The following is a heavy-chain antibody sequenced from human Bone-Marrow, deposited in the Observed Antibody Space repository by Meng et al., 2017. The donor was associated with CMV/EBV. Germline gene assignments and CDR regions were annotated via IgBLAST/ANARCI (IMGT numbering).Heavy chain of an antibody. V-gene: IGHV4-61*01. D-gene: IGHD3-3*01. CDR3: ARDHSYDFWSGYYTLVYYYGMDV. J-gene: IGHJ6*02. Sequence: SETLSLTCTVSGGSVSSGSYYWSWIRQPPGKGLEWIGYIYYSGSTNYNPSLKSRVTISVDTSKNQFSLKLSSVTAADTAVYYCARDHSYDFWSGYYTLVYYYGMDVCGQGTTVTVSS. CDR1: GGSVSSGSYY. CDR2: IYYSGST.